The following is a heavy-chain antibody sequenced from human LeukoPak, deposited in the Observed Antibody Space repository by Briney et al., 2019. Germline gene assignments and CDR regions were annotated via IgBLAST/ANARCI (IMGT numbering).Heavy chain of an antibody. CDR3: ARGPRQSGYSSGWYYYYYGMDV. J-gene: IGHJ6*02. V-gene: IGHV4-34*01. D-gene: IGHD6-19*01. Sequence: SETLSLTCAVYGGSFSGYYWSWIRQPPGKGLEWIGETNHSGSTNYNPSLKSRVTISVDTSKNQFSLKLSSVTAADTAVYYCARGPRQSGYSSGWYYYYYGMDVWGQGTTVTVSS. CDR1: GGSFSGYY. CDR2: TNHSGST.